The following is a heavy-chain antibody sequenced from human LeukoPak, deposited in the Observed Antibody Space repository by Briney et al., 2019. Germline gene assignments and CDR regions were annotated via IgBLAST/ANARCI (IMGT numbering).Heavy chain of an antibody. D-gene: IGHD3-10*01. CDR3: ARRAYGSGRSYYYYMDV. V-gene: IGHV4-4*09. Sequence: SETLSLACTVSGGSISSYYWSWIRQPPGEGLEWIGYIYTSGSTNYNPSLKSRVTISVDTSKNQFSLKLSSVTAADTAVYYCARRAYGSGRSYYYYMDVWGKGTTVTVSS. J-gene: IGHJ6*03. CDR1: GGSISSYY. CDR2: IYTSGST.